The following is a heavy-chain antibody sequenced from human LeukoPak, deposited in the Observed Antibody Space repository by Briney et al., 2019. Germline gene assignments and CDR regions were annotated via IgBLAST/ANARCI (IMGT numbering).Heavy chain of an antibody. CDR2: INHSGST. CDR3: ARYGRVATMLTYYYYYYMDV. J-gene: IGHJ6*03. D-gene: IGHD5-12*01. V-gene: IGHV4-34*01. Sequence: NTSETLSLTCAVYGGSFSGYYWSWIRQPPGKGLEWIGEINHSGSTNYNPSLKSRVTISVDSSKNQFSLKLSSVTAADTAVYYCARYGRVATMLTYYYYYYMDVWGKGTTVTVSS. CDR1: GGSFSGYY.